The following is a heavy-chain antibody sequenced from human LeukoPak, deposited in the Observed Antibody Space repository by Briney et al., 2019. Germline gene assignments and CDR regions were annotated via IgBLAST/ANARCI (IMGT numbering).Heavy chain of an antibody. J-gene: IGHJ4*02. Sequence: GGSLRLSCAASGFIFSNYGMNWVRQAPGKGLEWVAAISASGSATSYADSVRGRFTISRDNSKSTTYLQMNSLRAEDTAVFYCAKDLYLRDFRSGYFDYWGQGIPVTVSS. CDR3: AKDLYLRDFRSGYFDY. V-gene: IGHV3-23*01. CDR1: GFIFSNYG. D-gene: IGHD3-3*01. CDR2: ISASGSAT.